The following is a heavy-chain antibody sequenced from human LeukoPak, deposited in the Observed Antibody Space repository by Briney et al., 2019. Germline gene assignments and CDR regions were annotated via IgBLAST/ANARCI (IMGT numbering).Heavy chain of an antibody. CDR2: ISAYNGNT. Sequence: ASVKVSCKASGYTFTSYGISWVRQAPGQGLEWMGWISAYNGNTNYAQKLQGRVTMTTDTSTSTAYMELRSLRSDDTAVYYCARDLGQLWLVRGHLFDPWGQGTLVTVSS. CDR1: GYTFTSYG. D-gene: IGHD6-19*01. J-gene: IGHJ5*02. V-gene: IGHV1-18*01. CDR3: ARDLGQLWLVRGHLFDP.